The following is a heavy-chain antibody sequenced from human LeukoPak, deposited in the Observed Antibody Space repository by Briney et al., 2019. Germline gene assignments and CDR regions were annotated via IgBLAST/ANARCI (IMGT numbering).Heavy chain of an antibody. V-gene: IGHV3-30*02. CDR2: IRYDGSNK. Sequence: EPGGSLRLSCAASGFTFSSYGMHWVRQAPGKGLEWVAFIRYDGSNKYYADSVKGRFTISRDNSKNTLYLQMNSLRAEDTAVYYCAKDPPLEVAGTLLGSPPPLKFDYWGQGTLVTVSS. CDR3: AKDPPLEVAGTLLGSPPPLKFDY. J-gene: IGHJ4*02. CDR1: GFTFSSYG. D-gene: IGHD6-19*01.